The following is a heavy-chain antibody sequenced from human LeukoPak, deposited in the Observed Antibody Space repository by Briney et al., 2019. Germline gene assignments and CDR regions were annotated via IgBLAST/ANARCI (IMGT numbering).Heavy chain of an antibody. CDR2: INPNSGGT. J-gene: IGHJ4*02. V-gene: IGHV1-2*06. CDR3: ARQKSGSSFHNLDY. CDR1: GYTFTGYY. D-gene: IGHD6-13*01. Sequence: DSVKASCTASGYTFTGYYMHRVRQAPGQGLEWMGRINPNSGGTNYAQTFQGRVTMTRDTSISTAYLERSRLRSDDTAVYYCARQKSGSSFHNLDYWGQGTLVTVPS.